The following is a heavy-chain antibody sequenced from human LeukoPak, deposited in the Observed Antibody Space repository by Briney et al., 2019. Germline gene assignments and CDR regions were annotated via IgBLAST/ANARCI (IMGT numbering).Heavy chain of an antibody. Sequence: ASVKVSCKASGYTFSDSYIHWMRQAPGQGLEWMEWLNPHNGATNYAQQFQGRFTMTRDTSIKTAYMELSGLRSDDTAFYYCARAGVYSSTSYSLRNDAFDVWGQGTVVTASS. J-gene: IGHJ3*01. CDR2: LNPHNGAT. CDR3: ARAGVYSSTSYSLRNDAFDV. V-gene: IGHV1-2*02. D-gene: IGHD6-13*01. CDR1: GYTFSDSY.